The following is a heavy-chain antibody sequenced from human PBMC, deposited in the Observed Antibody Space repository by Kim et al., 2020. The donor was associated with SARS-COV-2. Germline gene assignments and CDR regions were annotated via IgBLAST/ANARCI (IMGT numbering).Heavy chain of an antibody. CDR3: AHKEVGAFDI. V-gene: IGHV2-5*02. Sequence: SGPTLVKPTQTLTLTCSFSGFSLSTNGVAVSWIRQPPGKALEWLALIYWDDDKRYSPSLKSRLTITKDMSKNQVVLTMTNMDPVDTATYYCAHKEVGAFDIWGQGTMVTVSS. CDR1: GFSLSTNGVA. J-gene: IGHJ3*02. CDR2: IYWDDDK. D-gene: IGHD1-26*01.